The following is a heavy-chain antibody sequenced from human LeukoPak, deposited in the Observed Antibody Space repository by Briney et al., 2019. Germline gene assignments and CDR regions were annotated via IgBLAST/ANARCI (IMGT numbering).Heavy chain of an antibody. CDR2: ISAYNGNT. V-gene: IGHV1-18*01. J-gene: IGHJ4*02. D-gene: IGHD3-10*01. CDR1: GYTFTSYG. Sequence: GASVKVSCKASGYTFTSYGISWVRQAPGQGLEWMGWISAYNGNTNYAQKLQGRVTMTTDTSTSTAYMELRSLRSDDTAVYCCARDQYYYGSGSYPSDYWGQGTLVTVSS. CDR3: ARDQYYYGSGSYPSDY.